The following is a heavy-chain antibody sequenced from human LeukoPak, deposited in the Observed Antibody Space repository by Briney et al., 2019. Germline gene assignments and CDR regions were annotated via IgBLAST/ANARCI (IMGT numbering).Heavy chain of an antibody. CDR2: IKQDGSEK. CDR1: GFTFSSYW. V-gene: IGHV3-7*01. Sequence: PGGSLRLSCAASGFTFSSYWMSWVRQAPGKGLEWVANIKQDGSEKYYVDSVKGRFTISRDNAKNSLYLQMNSLRVEDTAVYDCARDYRGLYYFDYWGQGTLVTVSS. CDR3: ARDYRGLYYFDY. D-gene: IGHD4-11*01. J-gene: IGHJ4*02.